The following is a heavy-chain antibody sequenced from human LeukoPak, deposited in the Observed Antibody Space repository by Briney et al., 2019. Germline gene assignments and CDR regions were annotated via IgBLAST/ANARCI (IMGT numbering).Heavy chain of an antibody. J-gene: IGHJ5*02. CDR3: AGALRWLAHDL. V-gene: IGHV4-59*08. D-gene: IGHD4-23*01. CDR1: GGSISNYY. CDR2: FYNSGTT. Sequence: SETLSFTCTVSGGSISNYYWSWIRQSPGKGLEWIGSFYNSGTTKYNPSLKSRVTLSADTSKNQFSLRLTSATAADTAVYYCAGALRWLAHDLWGQGTLVTVSS.